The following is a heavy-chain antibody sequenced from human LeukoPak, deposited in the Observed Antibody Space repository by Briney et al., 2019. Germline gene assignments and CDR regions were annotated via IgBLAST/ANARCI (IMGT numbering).Heavy chain of an antibody. J-gene: IGHJ6*03. CDR1: GFTFSSSW. Sequence: GGSLRLSCAASGFTFSSSWMTWVRQAPGKGLEWVASINQDGGEIHYVDSVKGRFTISRDNAKNSLYLQMNSLRAEDTAVYYCARTNIVVVPAATEVYYYYYMDVWGKGTTVTISS. CDR2: INQDGGEI. CDR3: ARTNIVVVPAATEVYYYYYMDV. V-gene: IGHV3-7*03. D-gene: IGHD2-2*01.